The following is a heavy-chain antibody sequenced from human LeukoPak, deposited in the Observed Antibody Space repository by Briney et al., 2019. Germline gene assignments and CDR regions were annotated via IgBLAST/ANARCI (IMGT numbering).Heavy chain of an antibody. Sequence: PGGSLRLSCAASGFTFSSYAMSWVRQAPGKGLEWVSYISSSGSTIYYADSVEARFTISRDNAKNSLYLQMNSLRAEDTAVYYCAELGITMIGGVWGKGTTVTISS. CDR2: ISSSGSTI. CDR1: GFTFSSYA. V-gene: IGHV3-48*03. J-gene: IGHJ6*04. CDR3: AELGITMIGGV. D-gene: IGHD3-10*02.